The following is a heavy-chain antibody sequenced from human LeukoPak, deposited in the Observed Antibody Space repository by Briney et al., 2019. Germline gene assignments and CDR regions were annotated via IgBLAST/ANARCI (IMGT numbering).Heavy chain of an antibody. D-gene: IGHD3-3*02. CDR3: ARDRRALDAFDI. CDR1: GFTVSSSY. V-gene: IGHV3-53*01. CDR2: LYSSGTT. J-gene: IGHJ3*02. Sequence: GGSLRLSCAASGFTVSSSYMSWVRQAPGKGLEWVSVLYSSGTTYYADSVKARFTISRDNSKNTLYLQMNSLRAEDTAVYYCARDRRALDAFDIWGQGTMLTVSS.